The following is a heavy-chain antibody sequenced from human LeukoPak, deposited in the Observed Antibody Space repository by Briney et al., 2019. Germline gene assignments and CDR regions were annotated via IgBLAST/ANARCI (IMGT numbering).Heavy chain of an antibody. CDR3: ARDLSYGQGWFDP. V-gene: IGHV1-3*01. J-gene: IGHJ5*02. D-gene: IGHD2-8*01. CDR2: INAGNGNT. Sequence: ASVEVSCKASGYTFTSYAIHWVRQAPGQRLEWMGWINAGNGNTKYSQKFQGRVTITRDTSASTAYMELSSLRSEDTAVYYCARDLSYGQGWFDPWGQGTLVTVSS. CDR1: GYTFTSYA.